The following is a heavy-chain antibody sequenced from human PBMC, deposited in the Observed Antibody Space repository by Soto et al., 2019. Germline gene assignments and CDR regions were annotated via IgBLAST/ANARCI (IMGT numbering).Heavy chain of an antibody. Sequence: ASVKVSCKASGYTFTGYYMHWVRQAPGQGLEWMGWINPNGGGTNYAQKFQGWVTMTRDTSISTAYMELCRLRSDDTAVYYCARGAAPHRSYSSSLYYYGMDVWGQGTKVTVSS. CDR1: GYTFTGYY. CDR2: INPNGGGT. V-gene: IGHV1-2*04. CDR3: ARGAAPHRSYSSSLYYYGMDV. J-gene: IGHJ6*02. D-gene: IGHD6-13*01.